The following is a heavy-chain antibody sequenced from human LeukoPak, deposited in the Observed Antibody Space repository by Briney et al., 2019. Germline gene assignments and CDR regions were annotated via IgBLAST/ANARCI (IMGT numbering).Heavy chain of an antibody. CDR2: ISSSSTI. V-gene: IGHV3-48*01. Sequence: GGSLRLSCAASGFTFSSYSMNWVRQAPGKGLEWVSYISSSSTIYYADSVKGRFTISRDNSKNTLYLQMNSLRVEDTAVYYCARDMGLVAGGFDYWGQGTLVTVSS. D-gene: IGHD2-8*02. CDR3: ARDMGLVAGGFDY. CDR1: GFTFSSYS. J-gene: IGHJ4*02.